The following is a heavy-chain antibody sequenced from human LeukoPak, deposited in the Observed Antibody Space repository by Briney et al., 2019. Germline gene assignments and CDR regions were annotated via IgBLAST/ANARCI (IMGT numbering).Heavy chain of an antibody. Sequence: PSETLSLTCTVSGGSIRSYYWSWIRQPPGKGLEWIGYIYYSGSTDYNPSLKSRVTISVDTSKDRFSLKLSSVTAADTAVYYCARLYCSGGSCYHVVAFDIWGQGTMVTVSS. CDR2: IYYSGST. CDR1: GGSIRSYY. D-gene: IGHD2-15*01. J-gene: IGHJ3*02. V-gene: IGHV4-59*01. CDR3: ARLYCSGGSCYHVVAFDI.